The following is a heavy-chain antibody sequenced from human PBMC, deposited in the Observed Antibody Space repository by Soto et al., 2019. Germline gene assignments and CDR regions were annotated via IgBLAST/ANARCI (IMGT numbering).Heavy chain of an antibody. Sequence: WIRQPAGKGLQWIGHIYSSGSANYSPSLKSRVSMSVDSSKNQISLKLSSVTAADTAVYYCATIVGANDYWGQGTLVTVSS. D-gene: IGHD1-26*01. CDR2: IYSSGSA. CDR3: ATIVGANDY. J-gene: IGHJ4*02. V-gene: IGHV4-4*07.